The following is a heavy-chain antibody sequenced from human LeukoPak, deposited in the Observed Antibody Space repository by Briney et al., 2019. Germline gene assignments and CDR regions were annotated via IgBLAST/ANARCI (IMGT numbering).Heavy chain of an antibody. CDR3: ARGPYSGSLSDFDY. J-gene: IGHJ4*02. Sequence: ASVKVSCKASGYTLTGYYMHWVRPAPGQGLEWMGWINPNSGGTNYAQKFQGRVTMTRDTSISTAYMELSRLRSDDTAVYYCARGPYSGSLSDFDYWGQGTLVTVSS. CDR1: GYTLTGYY. D-gene: IGHD1-26*01. V-gene: IGHV1-2*02. CDR2: INPNSGGT.